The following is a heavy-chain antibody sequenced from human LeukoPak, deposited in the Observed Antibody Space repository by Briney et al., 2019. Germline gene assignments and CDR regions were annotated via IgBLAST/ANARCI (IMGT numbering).Heavy chain of an antibody. CDR1: GFTFSNNA. V-gene: IGHV3-23*01. CDR2: ISGSGGST. D-gene: IGHD3-22*01. CDR3: AKDGGSGHYYFDY. J-gene: IGHJ4*02. Sequence: GGSLRLSCAASGFTFSNNAMSWVRQAPGKGLEWVSAISGSGGSTYYADSVKGRFTISRDNSKNTLYVQMNSLRAEDTAVYYCAKDGGSGHYYFDYWGQGTLVTVSS.